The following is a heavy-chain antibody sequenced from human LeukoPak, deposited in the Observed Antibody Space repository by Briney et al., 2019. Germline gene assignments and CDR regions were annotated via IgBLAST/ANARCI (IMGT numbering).Heavy chain of an antibody. CDR1: GYTLTELS. V-gene: IGHV1-24*01. CDR3: ATDPAYHYDSSGPIRQGYFQH. J-gene: IGHJ1*01. Sequence: ASVKVSCKVSGYTLTELSMHWVRQAPGKGLEWMGGFDPEDGETIYAQKFQGRVTMTEDTSTDTAYMELSSLRSEDTAVYYCATDPAYHYDSSGPIRQGYFQHWGQGTLVTVSS. CDR2: FDPEDGET. D-gene: IGHD3-22*01.